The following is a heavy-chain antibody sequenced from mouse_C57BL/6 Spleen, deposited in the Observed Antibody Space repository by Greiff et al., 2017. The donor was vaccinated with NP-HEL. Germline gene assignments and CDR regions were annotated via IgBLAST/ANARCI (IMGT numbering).Heavy chain of an antibody. CDR1: GYSITSDY. CDR2: ISYSGST. J-gene: IGHJ4*01. D-gene: IGHD2-3*01. V-gene: IGHV3-8*01. CDR3: ARGMETYDGYYDAMDY. Sequence: QLQESRPGLAKPSQTLSLTFSFTGYSITSDYWNWIRKFPGNKLEYLGYISYSGSTYYNPSLKSRISITRDTSKNQYYLQLNSVTTEDTATYYCARGMETYDGYYDAMDYWGQGTSVTVSS.